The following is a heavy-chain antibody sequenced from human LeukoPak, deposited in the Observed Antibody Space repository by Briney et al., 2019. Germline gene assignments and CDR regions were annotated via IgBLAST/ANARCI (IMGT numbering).Heavy chain of an antibody. CDR2: IYYSGST. CDR1: GGSISFGGYY. D-gene: IGHD2-2*01. CDR3: ARYYCGSTSCPGIDY. V-gene: IGHV4-30-4*01. J-gene: IGHJ4*02. Sequence: SQTLSLTCTVSGGSISFGGYYWSWIRQTPEKGLEWIGYIYYSGSTYYNPSLKSRVTISVDTSKNQFSLRLTSVTPADTAFYYCARYYCGSTSCPGIDYWGQGTLVTVSS.